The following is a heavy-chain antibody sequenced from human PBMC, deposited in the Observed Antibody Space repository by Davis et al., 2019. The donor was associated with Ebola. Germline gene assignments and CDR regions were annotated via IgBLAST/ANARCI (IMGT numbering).Heavy chain of an antibody. CDR3: ARERAGIAAAAFGWFDP. CDR2: IYTSGST. Sequence: PGGSLRLSCTVSGGSISSYYWSWIRQPAGKGLEWIGRIYTSGSTNYNPSLKSRVTMSVDTSKNQFSLKLSSVTAADTAVYYCARERAGIAAAAFGWFDPWGQGTLVTVSS. D-gene: IGHD6-13*01. J-gene: IGHJ5*02. CDR1: GGSISSYY. V-gene: IGHV4-4*07.